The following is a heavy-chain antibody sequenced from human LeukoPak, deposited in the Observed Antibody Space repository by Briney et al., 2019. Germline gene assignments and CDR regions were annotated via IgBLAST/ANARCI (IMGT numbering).Heavy chain of an antibody. CDR2: IWHDGSNK. Sequence: GGSLRLSCAASGFTFSSYGMHWVRQAPGKGLEWVAVIWHDGSNKYYADSVKGRFTISRDNSKNTLYLQMNSLRAEDTAVYYCAREGGVFCSSTSCYLDYWGQGTLVTVSS. V-gene: IGHV3-33*01. CDR3: AREGGVFCSSTSCYLDY. CDR1: GFTFSSYG. J-gene: IGHJ4*02. D-gene: IGHD2-2*01.